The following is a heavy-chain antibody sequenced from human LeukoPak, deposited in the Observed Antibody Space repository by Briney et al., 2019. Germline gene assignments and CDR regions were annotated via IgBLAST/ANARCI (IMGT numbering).Heavy chain of an antibody. Sequence: GGSLRLSCAASGFTFSSYEMNWVRQAPGKGLEWVAFIPYDGSAKYYADSVKGRFTISRDNSKNTLYLQMNSLRAEDTAVYYCTSSGSYRDFDYWGQGTLVTVSS. D-gene: IGHD3-10*01. V-gene: IGHV3-30*03. J-gene: IGHJ4*02. CDR3: TSSGSYRDFDY. CDR1: GFTFSSYE. CDR2: IPYDGSAK.